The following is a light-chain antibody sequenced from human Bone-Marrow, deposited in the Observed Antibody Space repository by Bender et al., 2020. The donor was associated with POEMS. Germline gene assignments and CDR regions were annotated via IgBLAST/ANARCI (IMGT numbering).Light chain of an antibody. CDR3: CSYTSEKSYV. CDR1: SSDIGDSRY. Sequence: QSALTQPASVSGSPGQSITISCTGTSSDIGDSRYVSWYQQHPGKAPRLLISEVSDRPSGISNRFSGSKSVNAASLTISGLQAEDEADYYCCSYTSEKSYVFGSGTKVTVL. CDR2: EVS. V-gene: IGLV2-14*01. J-gene: IGLJ1*01.